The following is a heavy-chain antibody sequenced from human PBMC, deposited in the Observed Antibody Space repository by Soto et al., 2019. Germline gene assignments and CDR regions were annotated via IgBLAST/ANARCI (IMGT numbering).Heavy chain of an antibody. D-gene: IGHD3-9*01. CDR1: SGSISSSNW. CDR2: IYHSGST. J-gene: IGHJ4*02. V-gene: IGHV4-4*02. Sequence: PSETLSLTCAVSSGSISSSNWWSWVRQPPGKGLEWIGEIYHSGSTNYNPSLKSRVTISVDKSKNQFSLKLSSVTAADTAVYYCARRHFYDILTGYNLNLYYIDYWGQGTLVTVSS. CDR3: ARRHFYDILTGYNLNLYYIDY.